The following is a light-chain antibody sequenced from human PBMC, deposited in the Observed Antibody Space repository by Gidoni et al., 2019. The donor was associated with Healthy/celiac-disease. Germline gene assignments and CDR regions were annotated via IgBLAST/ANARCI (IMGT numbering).Light chain of an antibody. CDR3: QQYNSYPFT. J-gene: IGKJ4*01. Sequence: DTQMTQSPSTLSASVGDRVTITCRASQSISSWFAWYQQKPGKAPKLLIYKASSLESGVPSRFSGSGSGTEFTLTISSLQPDDFATYYCQQYNSYPFTFGGGTKVEIK. CDR2: KAS. CDR1: QSISSW. V-gene: IGKV1-5*03.